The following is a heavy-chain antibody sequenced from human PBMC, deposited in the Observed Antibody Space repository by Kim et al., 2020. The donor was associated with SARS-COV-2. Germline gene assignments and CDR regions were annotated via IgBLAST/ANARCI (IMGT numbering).Heavy chain of an antibody. CDR1: GYTFTSYD. CDR2: MNPNSGNT. D-gene: IGHD3-3*01. Sequence: ASVKVSCKASGYTFTSYDINWVRQATGQGLEWMGWMNPNSGNTGYAQKFQGRVTMTRNTSISTAYMELSSLRSEDTAVYYCARGLRFLEWFGNWFDPWGQGTLVTVSS. J-gene: IGHJ5*02. V-gene: IGHV1-8*01. CDR3: ARGLRFLEWFGNWFDP.